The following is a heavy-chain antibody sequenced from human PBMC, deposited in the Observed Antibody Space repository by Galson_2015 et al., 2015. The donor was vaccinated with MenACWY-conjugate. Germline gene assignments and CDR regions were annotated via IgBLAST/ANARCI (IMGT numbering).Heavy chain of an antibody. Sequence: SETLSLTCIVSGDSISNNRYYWAWIRQPPGKGLEWIGTIYHSGGTSYNPSLKSRVTISVDTSENYFSLKVHSVTAADTAVYYCARRGGNYDGDYYYYMDVWGRGSTVTVSS. CDR3: ARRGGNYDGDYYYYMDV. D-gene: IGHD3-22*01. J-gene: IGHJ6*03. CDR1: GDSISNNRYY. CDR2: IYHSGGT. V-gene: IGHV4-39*02.